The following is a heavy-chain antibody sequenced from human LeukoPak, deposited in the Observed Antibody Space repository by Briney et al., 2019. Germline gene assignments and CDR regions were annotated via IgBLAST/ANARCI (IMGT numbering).Heavy chain of an antibody. CDR2: ISYDGSNK. CDR3: AAPPPLYDSSGYYWYYFDY. D-gene: IGHD3-22*01. J-gene: IGHJ4*02. Sequence: GGSLRLSCAASGFTFSSYGMHWVRQAPGKGLEWVAVISYDGSNKYYADSVKGRFTISRDNSKNTPYLQMNSLRAEGTAVYYCAAPPPLYDSSGYYWYYFDYWGQGTLVTVSS. V-gene: IGHV3-30*03. CDR1: GFTFSSYG.